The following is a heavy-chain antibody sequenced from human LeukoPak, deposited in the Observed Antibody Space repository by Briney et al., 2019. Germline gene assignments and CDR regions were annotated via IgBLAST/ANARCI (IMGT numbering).Heavy chain of an antibody. CDR1: GFTFSSYA. D-gene: IGHD2-2*01. CDR2: ISGSGGST. V-gene: IGHV3-23*01. CDR3: AKDGSCSSTSCYLGY. Sequence: GGSLRLSCAASGFTFSSYAMSWFRQAPEKGLEWVSAISGSGGSTYYADSVKGRFTISRDNSKNTLYLQMNSLRAEDTAVYYCAKDGSCSSTSCYLGYWGQGTLVTVSS. J-gene: IGHJ4*02.